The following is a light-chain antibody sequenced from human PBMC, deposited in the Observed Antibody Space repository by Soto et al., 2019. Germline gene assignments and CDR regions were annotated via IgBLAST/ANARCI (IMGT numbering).Light chain of an antibody. CDR3: QQYQSSWT. CDR1: QGISSY. J-gene: IGKJ1*01. Sequence: IQLTQSPSSLSASVGGRGTSTCRASQGISSYLAWYQQKPGKAPKLLIYAASSLESGVPSRFSGSGSGTEFTLTISSLQPDDFATYYCQQYQSSWTFGQGTKVDIK. CDR2: AAS. V-gene: IGKV1-9*01.